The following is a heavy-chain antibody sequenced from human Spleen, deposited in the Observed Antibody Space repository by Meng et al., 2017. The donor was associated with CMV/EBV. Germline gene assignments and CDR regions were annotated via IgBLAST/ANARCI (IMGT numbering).Heavy chain of an antibody. CDR2: IHHSGNS. J-gene: IGHJ4*02. V-gene: IGHV4-38-2*02. Sequence: SETLLTCTVSGYSLNSGYYWGWIRQPPGKGLEWIGNIHHSGNSYYKSSLKSRVTISLDTSKNQLSLKLSSVTAADTAVYYCARIGEDGYCRGGTCYYIDYWGQGTLVTVSS. CDR3: ARIGEDGYCRGGTCYYIDY. D-gene: IGHD2-15*01. CDR1: GYSLNSGYY.